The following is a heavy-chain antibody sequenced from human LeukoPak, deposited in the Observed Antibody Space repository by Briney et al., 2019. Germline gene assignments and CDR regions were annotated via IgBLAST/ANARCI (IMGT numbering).Heavy chain of an antibody. V-gene: IGHV5-51*01. D-gene: IGHD3-16*02. Sequence: GESLKISCKGSGYSFTSYWIGWVRQMPGKGLEWMGIIYPGDSDTRYSPSFQGQVTTSADKSISTAYLQWSSLKASDTAMYYCARGGMGPDYVWGSYRPYYFDYWGQGTLVTVSS. J-gene: IGHJ4*02. CDR1: GYSFTSYW. CDR3: ARGGMGPDYVWGSYRPYYFDY. CDR2: IYPGDSDT.